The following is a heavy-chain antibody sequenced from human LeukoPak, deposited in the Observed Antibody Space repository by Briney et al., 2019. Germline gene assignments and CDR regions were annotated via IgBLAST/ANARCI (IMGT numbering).Heavy chain of an antibody. CDR3: ARDENYGIFFNVDY. Sequence: ASVKVSCKASGYTFTSYGISWVRQAPGQGLEWMGWISAKKGNTDYAQKFQGRVTMTADTSSSTAYMELRSLRLDDMAVYYCARDENYGIFFNVDYWGQGTLVTVSS. V-gene: IGHV1-18*03. D-gene: IGHD4-17*01. J-gene: IGHJ4*02. CDR2: ISAKKGNT. CDR1: GYTFTSYG.